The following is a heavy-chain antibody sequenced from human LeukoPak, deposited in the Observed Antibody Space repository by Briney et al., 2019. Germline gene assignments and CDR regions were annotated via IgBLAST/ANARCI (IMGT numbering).Heavy chain of an antibody. V-gene: IGHV4-30-4*08. CDR3: ARVPDTSMAYFDY. Sequence: PSETLSLTCAVYGGSFSGYYWSWIRQPPGKGLEWIGYIHYSGNTYYNSSLKSRVTISLDKSKNQFSLKLSSVTAADTAVYYCARVPDTSMAYFDYWGQGTLVTVSS. CDR2: IHYSGNT. J-gene: IGHJ4*02. CDR1: GGSFSGYY. D-gene: IGHD5-18*01.